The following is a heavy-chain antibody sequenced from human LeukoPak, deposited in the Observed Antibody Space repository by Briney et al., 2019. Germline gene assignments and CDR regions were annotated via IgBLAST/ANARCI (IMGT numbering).Heavy chain of an antibody. CDR2: INHSGST. CDR1: GGSFSGYY. D-gene: IGHD3-3*01. J-gene: IGHJ5*02. V-gene: IGHV4-34*01. CDR3: ASRDVYYDFWSGYYT. Sequence: SETLSLTCAVYGGSFSGYYWSWIRQPPGKGLEWIGEINHSGSTNYNPSLKSRVTISVDTSKNQFSLKLSSVTAADTAVYYCASRDVYYDFWSGYYTLGQGTPVTVSS.